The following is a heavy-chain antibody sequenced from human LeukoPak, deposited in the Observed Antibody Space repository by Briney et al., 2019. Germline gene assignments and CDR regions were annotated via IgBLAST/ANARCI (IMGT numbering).Heavy chain of an antibody. Sequence: SETLSLTCTVSGGSISSYYWSWIRQPAGKGLEWIGRIYTSGSTNYNPSLKSRVTMSVDTSKNQFSLKLSSVTAADTAVYYCARSADIVVVPAASQGMDVWGQGTTVTVSS. CDR3: ARSADIVVVPAASQGMDV. CDR1: GGSISSYY. D-gene: IGHD2-2*01. CDR2: IYTSGST. J-gene: IGHJ6*02. V-gene: IGHV4-4*07.